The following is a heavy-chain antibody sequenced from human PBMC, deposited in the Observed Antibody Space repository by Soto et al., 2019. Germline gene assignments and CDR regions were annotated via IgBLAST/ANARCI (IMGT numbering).Heavy chain of an antibody. CDR3: ARDEWPYCSGDSCLDAFDI. Sequence: PGGSLRLSFAASEFPLSSYSMNWVRPATGKGLEWVAYISSSSRTIYYADSVKGRFTISRDSAKNSLYLQMNSLRAEDTAVYYCARDEWPYCSGDSCLDAFDIWGQGTMVTVSS. D-gene: IGHD2-15*01. CDR1: EFPLSSYS. J-gene: IGHJ3*02. V-gene: IGHV3-48*01. CDR2: ISSSSRTI.